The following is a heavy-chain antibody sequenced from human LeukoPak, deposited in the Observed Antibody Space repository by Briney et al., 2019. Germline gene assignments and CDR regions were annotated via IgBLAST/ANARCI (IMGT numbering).Heavy chain of an antibody. J-gene: IGHJ4*02. D-gene: IGHD4-17*01. CDR3: AASRYDYGDYVPLVY. Sequence: PPETLSLTCAVSGGSFSGYYWSWIRQPPRKGLEWIGEINHSGSTNYNPSLKSRVTISVDTSKNQFSLKLSSVTAADTTVYYCAASRYDYGDYVPLVYWGQGTLVTVSS. CDR1: GGSFSGYY. V-gene: IGHV4-34*01. CDR2: INHSGST.